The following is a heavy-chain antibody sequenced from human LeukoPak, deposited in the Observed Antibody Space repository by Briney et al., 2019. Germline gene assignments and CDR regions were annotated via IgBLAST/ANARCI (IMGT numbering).Heavy chain of an antibody. CDR1: GFTFYNYA. V-gene: IGHV3-66*04. J-gene: IGHJ4*02. Sequence: HPGGSLRLSCAASGFTFYNYAMSWVRQAPGKGLEWVSVIYSGGSTYYADSVKGRFTISRDNSKNTLYLQMNSLRAEDTAVYYCATRHSSGWFYFDYWGQGTLVTVSS. D-gene: IGHD6-19*01. CDR3: ATRHSSGWFYFDY. CDR2: IYSGGST.